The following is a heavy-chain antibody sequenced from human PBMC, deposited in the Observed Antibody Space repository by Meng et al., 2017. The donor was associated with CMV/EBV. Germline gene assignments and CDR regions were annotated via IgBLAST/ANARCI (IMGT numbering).Heavy chain of an antibody. CDR1: GYTFTTHY. CDR3: ARDKIQLWPTVGYFDY. CDR2: INPSGGST. Sequence: QVPLGELWSLVQKPWASVQVSCKASGYTFTTHYLHWVRQAPGQGLEWMGIINPSGGSTSYAQKFQGRVTMTRDTSTSTGYMELSSLRSEDTAVYYCARDKIQLWPTVGYFDYWGQGTLVTVSS. V-gene: IGHV1-46*01. J-gene: IGHJ4*02. D-gene: IGHD5-18*01.